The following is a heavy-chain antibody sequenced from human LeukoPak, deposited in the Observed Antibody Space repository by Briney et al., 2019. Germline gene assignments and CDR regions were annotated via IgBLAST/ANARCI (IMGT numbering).Heavy chain of an antibody. V-gene: IGHV4-61*05. CDR2: IHSGGTT. CDR3: TGHGARAGGYCSSTSCYTFDS. J-gene: IGHJ4*02. D-gene: IGHD2-2*02. Sequence: PSETLSLTCTVSGGSISSSSYHWSWIRQSPGTGLEWIGYIHSGGTTNQNPSLRSRVTMSLDTSKNQFSLRLSSVTAADTALYYCTGHGARAGGYCSSTSCYTFDSWGQGTLVTVSS. CDR1: GGSISSSSYH.